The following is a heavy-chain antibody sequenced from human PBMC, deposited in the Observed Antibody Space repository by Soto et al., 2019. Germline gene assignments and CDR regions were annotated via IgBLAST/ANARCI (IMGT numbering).Heavy chain of an antibody. V-gene: IGHV1-3*01. J-gene: IGHJ6*02. CDR3: ARDQPDYGMDV. CDR2: INAGNGNA. Sequence: ASVQVSCKACGCTFTSYAMHWVRQAPGQRLEWMGWINAGNGNAKYSQKFQGRVTITRDTSASTAYMELSSLRSEDTAVYYCARDQPDYGMDVWGQGTTVTVSS. CDR1: GCTFTSYA.